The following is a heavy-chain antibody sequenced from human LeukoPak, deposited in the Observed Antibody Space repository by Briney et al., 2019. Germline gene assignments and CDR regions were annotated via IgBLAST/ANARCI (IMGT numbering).Heavy chain of an antibody. J-gene: IGHJ4*02. V-gene: IGHV3-48*01. CDR1: GFTFTTYS. D-gene: IGHD6-6*01. Sequence: AGGSLRLSCAASGFTFTTYSMNWVRQAPGKGLEWVSYISSSSTKIYYADSVKGRFTISRDNAKNSLYLQMNSLRAEDTAVFYCAKPYGSSVSYYFDSWGQGTLVTVSS. CDR2: ISSSSTKI. CDR3: AKPYGSSVSYYFDS.